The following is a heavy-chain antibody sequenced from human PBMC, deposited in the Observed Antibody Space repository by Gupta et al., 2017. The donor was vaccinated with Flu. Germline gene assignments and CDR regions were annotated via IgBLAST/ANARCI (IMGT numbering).Heavy chain of an antibody. Sequence: QAPGKVLEWLSGITGDGGNTYFADSVKSRCSVSRNNYKNTVFLQINSLRAEDTAVYFCVRADDLNYYSNGMDVWGQGTTVTVSS. CDR3: VRADDLNYYSNGMDV. CDR2: ITGDGGNT. V-gene: IGHV3-23*01. J-gene: IGHJ6*02.